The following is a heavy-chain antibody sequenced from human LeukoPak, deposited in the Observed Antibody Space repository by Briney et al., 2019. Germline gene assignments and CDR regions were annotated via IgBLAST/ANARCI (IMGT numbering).Heavy chain of an antibody. Sequence: ASETLSLTCAVYGGSFSGYYWSWIRQPPGKGLEWIGEINHSGSTNYNPSLKSRVTISVDTSKNQFSLKLSSVTAADTAVYYCARLIAAAGVYYYGMDVWGQGTTVTVSS. CDR3: ARLIAAAGVYYYGMDV. CDR1: GGSFSGYY. V-gene: IGHV4-34*01. D-gene: IGHD6-13*01. J-gene: IGHJ6*02. CDR2: INHSGST.